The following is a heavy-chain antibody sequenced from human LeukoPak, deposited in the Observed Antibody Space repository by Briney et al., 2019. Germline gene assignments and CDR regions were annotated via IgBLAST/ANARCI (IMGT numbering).Heavy chain of an antibody. CDR1: GFTFSSYS. D-gene: IGHD3-22*01. V-gene: IGHV3-48*02. CDR2: ISSSSSTI. J-gene: IGHJ4*02. CDR3: ARDSFTYYYDSSGYYPDY. Sequence: GRSLRLSCAAAGFTFSSYSMNWVRQAPGKGLEWVSYISSSSSTIYYADSVKGRFTISRDNAKNSLYLQMNSLRDEDTAVYYCARDSFTYYYDSSGYYPDYWGQGTLVTVSS.